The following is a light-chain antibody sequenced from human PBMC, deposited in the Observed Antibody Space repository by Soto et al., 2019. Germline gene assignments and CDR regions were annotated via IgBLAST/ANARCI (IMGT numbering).Light chain of an antibody. Sequence: EIVLTQSLATLSLSPGERATLSCRASQSVRSYLAWYQQKPGQAPRLLIYDASTRATGIPARFSGSGSGTDFTLTISSLEPEDFAVYYCQQRNHWYTFGQGTKLEIK. CDR3: QQRNHWYT. CDR1: QSVRSY. V-gene: IGKV3-11*01. J-gene: IGKJ2*01. CDR2: DAS.